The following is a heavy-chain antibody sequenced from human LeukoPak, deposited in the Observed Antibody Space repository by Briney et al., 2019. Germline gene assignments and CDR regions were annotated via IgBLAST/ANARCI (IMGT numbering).Heavy chain of an antibody. CDR1: GYTFTGYY. CDR3: ARAPIVVVPAATSGGRKEVWFDP. J-gene: IGHJ5*02. Sequence: ASVKVSCKASGYTFTGYYMHWVRQAPGQGLEWMGWINPNSGGTNYAQKFQGRVTMTRDTSISTAYMELSRLRSDDTAVYYWARAPIVVVPAATSGGRKEVWFDPRGQGTLVTVSS. D-gene: IGHD2-2*01. V-gene: IGHV1-2*02. CDR2: INPNSGGT.